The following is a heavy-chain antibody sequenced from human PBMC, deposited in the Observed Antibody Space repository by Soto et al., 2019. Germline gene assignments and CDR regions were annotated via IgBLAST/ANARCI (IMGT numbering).Heavy chain of an antibody. Sequence: QVLLVQAGAEVKKPGSSVKVSCKASGGTLSNYAISWVRQAPGQGLEWMGGIITIFGTTNYAQTFQGKVTISADGSSSTAYMELSILTSYDTGVYYCARVSWWGDSYTFDYWGQGTLVSVSS. J-gene: IGHJ4*02. CDR2: IITIFGTT. CDR1: GGTLSNYA. V-gene: IGHV1-69*19. CDR3: ARVSWWGDSYTFDY. D-gene: IGHD2-15*01.